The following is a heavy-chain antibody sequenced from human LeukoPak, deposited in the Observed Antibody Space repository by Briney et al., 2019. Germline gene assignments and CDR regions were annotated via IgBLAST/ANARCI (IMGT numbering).Heavy chain of an antibody. CDR2: IYRGGRT. V-gene: IGHV3-53*01. CDR3: AREGHYYDSSGYIFDY. Sequence: GGSLRLSCAASGFTLSSNYMSWVRQAPGKGLEWVSVIYRGGRTKYTDSVKGRFTISRDNSKNTLYLQMNGLRAEDTAVYYCAREGHYYDSSGYIFDYWGQGTLVTVSS. D-gene: IGHD3-22*01. J-gene: IGHJ4*02. CDR1: GFTLSSNY.